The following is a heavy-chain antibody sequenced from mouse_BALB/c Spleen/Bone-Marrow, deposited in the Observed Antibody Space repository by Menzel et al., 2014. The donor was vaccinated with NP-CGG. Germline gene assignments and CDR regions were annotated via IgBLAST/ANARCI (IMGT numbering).Heavy chain of an antibody. CDR1: GYTFTSYW. Sequence: VKLMESGAELVKPGAPVKLSCKASGYTFTSYWIHWVKQRPGQGLEWIGENNPSNGRTNYNEKFKSKATLTVDKSSTTAYMQLSSLTSEDSAVYYCARYDGPAWFAYWGQGTLVTVSA. D-gene: IGHD2-3*01. CDR3: ARYDGPAWFAY. CDR2: NNPSNGRT. J-gene: IGHJ3*01. V-gene: IGHV1S81*02.